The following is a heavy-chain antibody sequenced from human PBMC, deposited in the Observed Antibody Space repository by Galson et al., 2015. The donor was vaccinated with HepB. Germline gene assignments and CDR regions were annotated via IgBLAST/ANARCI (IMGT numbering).Heavy chain of an antibody. CDR3: ARGSRLSNYFDY. Sequence: SLRLSCAASGFTFSSYGMHWVRQAPGKGLEWVAVIWYDGSNKYYADSVKGRFTTSRDNSKNTLYLQMNSLRAEDTAVYYCARGSRLSNYFDYWGQGTLVTVSS. CDR2: IWYDGSNK. V-gene: IGHV3-33*01. D-gene: IGHD3-16*01. CDR1: GFTFSSYG. J-gene: IGHJ4*02.